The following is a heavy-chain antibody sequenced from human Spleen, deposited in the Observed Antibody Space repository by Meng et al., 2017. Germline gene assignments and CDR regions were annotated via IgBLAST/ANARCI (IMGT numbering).Heavy chain of an antibody. J-gene: IGHJ6*02. CDR1: GFTVSSNE. Sequence: PTCAASGFTVSSNEMSWVRQAPGKGLEWVSSISGDRTYYANSGKGRFTIPRDNSKNTLHLQMNSLSAEDTAVYYCARERPSKLRSLEWLGVYGMDVWGQGTMVTVSS. D-gene: IGHD3-3*01. V-gene: IGHV3-38-3*01. CDR3: ARERPSKLRSLEWLGVYGMDV. CDR2: ISGDRT.